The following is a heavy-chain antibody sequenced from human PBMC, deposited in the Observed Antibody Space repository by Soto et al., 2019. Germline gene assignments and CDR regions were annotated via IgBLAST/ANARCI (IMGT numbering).Heavy chain of an antibody. CDR2: ISAYNGNT. CDR1: GYTFTSYG. CDR3: GRDLGGWEDY. J-gene: IGHJ4*02. Sequence: QVQLVQSGDEVKKPGASVKVSCKASGYTFTSYGISWVRQAPGQGLEWMGWISAYNGNTYHAQKLQGRVTMTTDTFTSTAYMDVRRLRSDDTAGYYWGRDLGGWEDYWGQGTMVTVYS. V-gene: IGHV1-18*01. D-gene: IGHD6-19*01.